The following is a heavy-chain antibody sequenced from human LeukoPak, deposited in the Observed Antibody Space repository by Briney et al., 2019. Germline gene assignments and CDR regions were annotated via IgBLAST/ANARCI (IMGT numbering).Heavy chain of an antibody. CDR1: GGSISSGSYY. CDR2: IYTSGST. V-gene: IGHV4-61*09. Sequence: PSETLFLTCTVSGGSISSGSYYWSWIRQPAGKGLEWIGHIYTSGSTNYNPSLKSRVTISVDTSKNQFSLRLSSVTAADTAVYYCARDCSAAAGTTWFDPWGQGTLVTVSS. D-gene: IGHD6-13*01. CDR3: ARDCSAAAGTTWFDP. J-gene: IGHJ5*02.